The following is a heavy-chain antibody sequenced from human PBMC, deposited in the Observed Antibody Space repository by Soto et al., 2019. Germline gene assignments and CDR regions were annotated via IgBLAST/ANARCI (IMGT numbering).Heavy chain of an antibody. CDR3: ARSNTYYYDSSGYYPFDI. CDR1: GGSISSYY. J-gene: IGHJ5*02. Sequence: SETLSLTCTVSGGSISSYYWSWIRQPPGKGLEWIGYIYYSGSTNYNPSLKSRVTISVDTSKNQFSLKLTSVTAADTAVYHCARSNTYYYDSSGYYPFDIWGQGTLVTVSS. D-gene: IGHD3-22*01. CDR2: IYYSGST. V-gene: IGHV4-59*12.